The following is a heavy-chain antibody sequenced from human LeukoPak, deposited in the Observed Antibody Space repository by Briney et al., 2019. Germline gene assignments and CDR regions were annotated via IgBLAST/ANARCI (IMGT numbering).Heavy chain of an antibody. Sequence: RPGGSLRLSCAASGFTFSSYAMHWVRQAPGKGLEWVAVISYDGSNKYYADSVKGRFTISRDNSKNTLYLQMNSLRAEDTAVYYCARDLLTDSSGWYEGWGQGTLVTVSS. D-gene: IGHD6-19*01. J-gene: IGHJ4*02. V-gene: IGHV3-30-3*01. CDR1: GFTFSSYA. CDR2: ISYDGSNK. CDR3: ARDLLTDSSGWYEG.